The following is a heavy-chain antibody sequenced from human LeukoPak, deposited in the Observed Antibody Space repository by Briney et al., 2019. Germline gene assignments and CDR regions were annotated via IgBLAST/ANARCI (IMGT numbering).Heavy chain of an antibody. D-gene: IGHD3-10*01. CDR1: GFIFSSYS. CDR3: ARDTHYYGSGSPAFDL. V-gene: IGHV3-21*01. Sequence: PGGSLRLSCAASGFIFSSYSMNWVRQAPGKGLEWVSSITTRSTYIYYADSVKGRFTISRDNAKNSLYLQLNSLRAEDTALYYCARDTHYYGSGSPAFDLWGRGTMVTVSS. CDR2: ITTRSTYI. J-gene: IGHJ3*01.